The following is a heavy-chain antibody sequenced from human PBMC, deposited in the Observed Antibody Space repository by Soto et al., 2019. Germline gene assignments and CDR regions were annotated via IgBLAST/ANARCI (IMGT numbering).Heavy chain of an antibody. D-gene: IGHD4-17*01. J-gene: IGHJ3*02. Sequence: QVQLQESGPGLVKPSEILSLTCNVSGGSVNSGDYFWNWIRQPPGKGLEWIGYVFYSGHAYYNPSLKSRVTISLDTSKNQFYLGLSSVTAADTAVYYCASAMTSATPHAFNIWGQGTVVTVSS. CDR3: ASAMTSATPHAFNI. CDR2: VFYSGHA. CDR1: GGSVNSGDYF. V-gene: IGHV4-30-4*08.